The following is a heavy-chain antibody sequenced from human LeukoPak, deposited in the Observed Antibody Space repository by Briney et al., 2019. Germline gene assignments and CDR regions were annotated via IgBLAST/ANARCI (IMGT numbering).Heavy chain of an antibody. J-gene: IGHJ6*03. V-gene: IGHV3-7*01. CDR3: ARELGPGVELLWFGDNPTPLYYMDV. CDR1: GFTFSSYW. Sequence: GGSLRLSCAASGFTFSSYWMSWVRQAPGKGLELVANIKQDRSEKYYVDSVKGRFTISRDNAKNSLYLQMNSLRAEDTAVYYCARELGPGVELLWFGDNPTPLYYMDVWGKGTTVTISS. CDR2: IKQDRSEK. D-gene: IGHD3-10*01.